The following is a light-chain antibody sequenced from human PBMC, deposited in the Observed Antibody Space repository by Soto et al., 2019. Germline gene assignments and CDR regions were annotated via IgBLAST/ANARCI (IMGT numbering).Light chain of an antibody. J-gene: IGLJ1*01. CDR2: DDD. CDR1: DIEDKS. V-gene: IGLV3-21*02. CDR3: QIWDSDSDHYV. Sequence: ELTQPPSVSVAPGQTATITCGGNDIEDKSVHWYQQKPGQAPVLVVYDDDVRPSGIPERFSGSNSGNTATLTISRVEAGDEADYYCQIWDSDSDHYVFGSGTKVTVL.